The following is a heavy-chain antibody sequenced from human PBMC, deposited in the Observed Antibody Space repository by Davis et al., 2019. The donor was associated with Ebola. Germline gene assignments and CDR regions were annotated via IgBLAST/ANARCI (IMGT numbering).Heavy chain of an antibody. J-gene: IGHJ4*02. V-gene: IGHV5-51*01. CDR1: GYSFTSYW. Sequence: PGGSLRLSCKGSGYSFTSYWIGWVRQMPGKGLEWMGIIYPGDSDTRYSPSFQGQVTISADKSISTAYLQWSSLKGSDTAMYYCARWLHSSGFDYWGQGTLVTVSS. CDR2: IYPGDSDT. CDR3: ARWLHSSGFDY. D-gene: IGHD6-19*01.